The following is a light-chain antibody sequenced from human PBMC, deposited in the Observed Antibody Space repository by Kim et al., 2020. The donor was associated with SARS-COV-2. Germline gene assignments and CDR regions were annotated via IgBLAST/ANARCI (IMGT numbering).Light chain of an antibody. J-gene: IGLJ3*02. CDR1: SGSIASNY. V-gene: IGLV6-57*04. CDR2: EDN. Sequence: NFMLTQPHSVSESPGKMVTISCTRSSGSIASNYVQWYQQRPGSAPTTVIYEDNQRPSGVPDRFSGSIDSSSNSASLTISGLKTEDEADYYCQSYDSSNWVFGGGSQLTVL. CDR3: QSYDSSNWV.